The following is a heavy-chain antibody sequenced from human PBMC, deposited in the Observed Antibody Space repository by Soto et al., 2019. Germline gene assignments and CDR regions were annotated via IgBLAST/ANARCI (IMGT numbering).Heavy chain of an antibody. CDR2: ISAYNGNT. D-gene: IGHD5-18*01. CDR3: ASRDPAQDTAMVGLRGNYGMDV. Sequence: ASVKVSCKASGYTFTSYGISWVRQAPGQGLEWMGWISAYNGNTNYAQKLQGRVTMTTDTSTSTAYMEVRSLRSDDTAVYYCASRDPAQDTAMVGLRGNYGMDVWGQGTTVTVSS. V-gene: IGHV1-18*01. J-gene: IGHJ6*02. CDR1: GYTFTSYG.